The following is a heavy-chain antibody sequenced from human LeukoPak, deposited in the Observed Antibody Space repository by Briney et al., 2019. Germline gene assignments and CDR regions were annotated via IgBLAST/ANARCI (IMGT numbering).Heavy chain of an antibody. V-gene: IGHV3-21*01. D-gene: IGHD2-8*01. CDR1: GFTFSSYS. Sequence: GGSLRLSCAASGFTFSSYSMNWVRQAPGKGLEWVSSISSSSSYIYYADSMKGRFTISRDNAKNSLYLQMNSLRAEDTAVYYCARAYCTNGVCYAFPVDYWGQGTLVTVSS. CDR3: ARAYCTNGVCYAFPVDY. J-gene: IGHJ4*02. CDR2: ISSSSSYI.